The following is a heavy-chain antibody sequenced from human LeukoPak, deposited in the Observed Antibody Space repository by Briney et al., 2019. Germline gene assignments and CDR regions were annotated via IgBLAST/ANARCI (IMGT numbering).Heavy chain of an antibody. V-gene: IGHV4-4*02. D-gene: IGHD3-22*01. Sequence: GSLRLSCAASGFTFSSYEMNWVRQPPGKGLEWIGEIYHSGSTNYNPSLKSRVTISVDKSKNQFSLKLSSVTAADTAVYYCARDRPDYYDSSGYRAFDYWGQGTLVTVSS. CDR2: IYHSGST. J-gene: IGHJ4*02. CDR3: ARDRPDYYDSSGYRAFDY. CDR1: GFTFSSYEM.